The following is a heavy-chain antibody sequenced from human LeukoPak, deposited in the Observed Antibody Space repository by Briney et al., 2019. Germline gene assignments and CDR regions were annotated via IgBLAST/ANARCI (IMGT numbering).Heavy chain of an antibody. J-gene: IGHJ4*02. V-gene: IGHV3-23*01. CDR1: GFTFSSYA. CDR3: AKDQRGSYSYYFDY. D-gene: IGHD1-26*01. CDR2: ISGSGGST. Sequence: GGPLRLSCAASGFTFSSYAMSWVRQAPGKGLEWVSAISGSGGSTYYADSVKGRFTISRDNSKNTLYPQMNSLRAEDTAVYYCAKDQRGSYSYYFDYWGQGTLVTVSS.